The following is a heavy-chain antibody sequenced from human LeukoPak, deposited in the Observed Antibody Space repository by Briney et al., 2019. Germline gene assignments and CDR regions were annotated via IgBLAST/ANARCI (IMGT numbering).Heavy chain of an antibody. D-gene: IGHD6-19*01. CDR3: ARLGLEIQPERWQWLVPLAF. J-gene: IGHJ4*02. CDR2: VTSVGNT. CDR1: GDSISSSSYY. Sequence: SETLSLTCTVSGDSISSSSYYWAWIRQPPGKGLEWIASVTSVGNTYYSPSLKSRVTISVDTSKNEFSLMVTSVTAADTAVYYCARLGLEIQPERWQWLVPLAFWGQGTLVTVSS. V-gene: IGHV4-39*01.